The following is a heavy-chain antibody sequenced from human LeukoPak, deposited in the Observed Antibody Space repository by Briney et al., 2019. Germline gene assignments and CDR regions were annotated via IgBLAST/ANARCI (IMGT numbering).Heavy chain of an antibody. CDR1: GFTFSSYS. D-gene: IGHD2-2*02. Sequence: GGSLRLSCAASGFTFSSYSMNWVRQAPGKGLEWVSSISSSSSYIYYADSVKGRFTISRDNAKNSLYLQMNSLRAEDTAVYYCARDIPAAILSFDYWGQGTLATVSS. CDR2: ISSSSSYI. V-gene: IGHV3-21*01. J-gene: IGHJ4*02. CDR3: ARDIPAAILSFDY.